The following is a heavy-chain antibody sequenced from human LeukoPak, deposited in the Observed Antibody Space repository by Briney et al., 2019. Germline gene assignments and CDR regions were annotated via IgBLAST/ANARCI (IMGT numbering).Heavy chain of an antibody. D-gene: IGHD1-14*01. CDR1: GGSITSSGFY. J-gene: IGHJ4*02. CDR2: MYYTGSA. Sequence: SEILSLTFTVSGGSITSSGFYWGWFRQPPGKGLEWIGSMYYTGSAYYNPSLKGRVSISVDTSKNQFSLKLSSVTAADTAVFYCARMYRGRWYFDYWGQGTLVTVPS. V-gene: IGHV4-39*07. CDR3: ARMYRGRWYFDY.